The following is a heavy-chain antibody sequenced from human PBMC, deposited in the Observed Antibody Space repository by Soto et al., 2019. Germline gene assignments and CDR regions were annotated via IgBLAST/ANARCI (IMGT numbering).Heavy chain of an antibody. CDR2: IKDDGSEK. V-gene: IGHV3-7*01. J-gene: IGHJ3*02. Sequence: EVQLVESGGGLVQPGGSLRLSCAASAFPFSNFWIAWVRQTPGKGPEWVATIKDDGSEKYYVDSLKGRFTVSRDNAENSLYLQMNSLRVEDTAIYYCRRDVGCGYFDIWGQGTMVIVSS. D-gene: IGHD5-18*01. CDR3: RRDVGCGYFDI. CDR1: AFPFSNFW.